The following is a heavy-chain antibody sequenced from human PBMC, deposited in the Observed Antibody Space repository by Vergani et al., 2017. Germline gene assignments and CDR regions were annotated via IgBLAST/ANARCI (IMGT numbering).Heavy chain of an antibody. J-gene: IGHJ6*02. CDR2: ISSSSSYI. D-gene: IGHD6-6*01. CDR3: ARNELEGAARPSYYYGMDV. CDR1: GFTFSSYS. V-gene: IGHV3-21*01. Sequence: EVQLVESGGGLVKPGGSLRLSCAASGFTFSSYSMNWVRQAPGKGLEWVSSISSSSSYIYYADSVKGRFTISRDNAKNSLYLQMNSLRAEDTAVYYCARNELEGAARPSYYYGMDVWGQGTTVTVSS.